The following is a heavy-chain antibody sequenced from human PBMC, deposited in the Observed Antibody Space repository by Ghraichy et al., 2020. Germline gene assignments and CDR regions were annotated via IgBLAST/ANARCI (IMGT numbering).Heavy chain of an antibody. V-gene: IGHV3-23*01. CDR2: ISGSGGST. CDR1: GFTFSSYA. D-gene: IGHD4-17*01. Sequence: GGSLRLSCAASGFTFSSYAMSWVRQAPGKGLEWVSAISGSGGSTYYADSVKGRFTISRDNSKNTLYLQMNSLRAEDTAVYYCANSYYGDYVRTAGDYWGQGTLVTVSS. CDR3: ANSYYGDYVRTAGDY. J-gene: IGHJ4*02.